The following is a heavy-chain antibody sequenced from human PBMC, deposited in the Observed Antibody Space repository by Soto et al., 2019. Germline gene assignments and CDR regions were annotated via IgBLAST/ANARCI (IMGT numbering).Heavy chain of an antibody. D-gene: IGHD2-8*02. CDR3: AKSWSGSHGAFDM. J-gene: IGHJ3*02. Sequence: QVQLVESGGGVVQPGRSLRLSCAASGFIFSTYGMHWVRQAPGKGLEWVAVISYDGSNQYYEASVKGRFTISRDNSKNTLYLQMNSLRVEDTAVYYCAKSWSGSHGAFDMWGQGTMVTVSA. CDR2: ISYDGSNQ. CDR1: GFIFSTYG. V-gene: IGHV3-30*18.